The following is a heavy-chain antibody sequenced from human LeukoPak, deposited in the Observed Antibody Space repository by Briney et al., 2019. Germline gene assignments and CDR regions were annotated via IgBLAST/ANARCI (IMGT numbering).Heavy chain of an antibody. D-gene: IGHD1-1*01. J-gene: IGHJ4*02. CDR3: ARGGTRDNWVYYIDY. CDR2: IYYSGST. Sequence: SETLSLTCTVSGGSISSYYWSWIRQPPGKGLEWIGYIYYSGSTNYNPSLKSRVTISVDTSKNQFSLKLSSVTAADTAVYYCARGGTRDNWVYYIDYWGQGTLVTVSS. V-gene: IGHV4-59*01. CDR1: GGSISSYY.